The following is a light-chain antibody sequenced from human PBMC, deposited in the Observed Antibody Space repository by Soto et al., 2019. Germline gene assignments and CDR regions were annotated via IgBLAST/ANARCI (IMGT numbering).Light chain of an antibody. J-gene: IGLJ1*01. CDR2: EVS. CDR1: SSDVGGYNY. Sequence: LTQPASVSGSPGQSIAISFAGTSSDVGGYNYVSWYQQHPGKAPKLMIYEVSNRPSGVSNRFSGSKSGNTASLTISGLQAEDEADYHCSSYTNVNTVYVFGTGTKVTVL. V-gene: IGLV2-14*01. CDR3: SSYTNVNTVYV.